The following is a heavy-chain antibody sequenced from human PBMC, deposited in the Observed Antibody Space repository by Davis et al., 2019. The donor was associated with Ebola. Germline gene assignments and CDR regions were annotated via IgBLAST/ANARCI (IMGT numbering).Heavy chain of an antibody. CDR3: ARDMFDDTWHYYNYAMDV. D-gene: IGHD3-9*01. Sequence: SLKISCAASGFNFDDYAMHWVRQAPGKGLEWVSGISWNSGTSGYADSVKGRFTLSRDTSKNTLYLEMGSLRPDDMAVYYCARDMFDDTWHYYNYAMDVWGQGTTVTVSS. J-gene: IGHJ6*02. V-gene: IGHV3-9*03. CDR2: ISWNSGTS. CDR1: GFNFDDYA.